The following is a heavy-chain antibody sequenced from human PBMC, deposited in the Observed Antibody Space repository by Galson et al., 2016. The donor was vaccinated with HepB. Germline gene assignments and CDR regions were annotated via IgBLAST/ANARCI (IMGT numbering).Heavy chain of an antibody. CDR2: IYSGGSG. V-gene: IGHV3-53*01. J-gene: IGHJ4*02. CDR1: GFTVSNNY. Sequence: SLRLSCAVSGFTVSNNYMAWVRQAPGKGLELVSLIYSGGSGYYADSVKGRFTISRDNSNNTLYLQMDSLRAEDTAVYYCARPSSGIHNYWGQGTLVTVSS. D-gene: IGHD1-26*01. CDR3: ARPSSGIHNY.